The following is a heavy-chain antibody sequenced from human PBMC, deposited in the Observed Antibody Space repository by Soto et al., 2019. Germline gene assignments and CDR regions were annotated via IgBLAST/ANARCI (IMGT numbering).Heavy chain of an antibody. CDR1: GGSVSSGSYY. CDR3: ARDGGGGIDY. D-gene: IGHD3-16*01. J-gene: IGHJ4*02. CDR2: IYYSGST. V-gene: IGHV4-61*01. Sequence: SETLSLTCTVSGGSVSSGSYYWSWIRQPPGKGLEWIGYIYYSGSTNYNPSLKSRVTISVDTSKNQFSLKLSSVTAADTAVYYCARDGGGGIDYWGQGTLVTVS.